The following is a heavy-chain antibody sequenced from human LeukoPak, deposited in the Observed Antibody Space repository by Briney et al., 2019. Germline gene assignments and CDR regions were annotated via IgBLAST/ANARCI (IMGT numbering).Heavy chain of an antibody. CDR2: IYYSGST. CDR3: ARDRSSSWYERGFDY. V-gene: IGHV4-59*01. D-gene: IGHD6-13*01. J-gene: IGHJ4*02. Sequence: SETLSLTCTVSGGSISSYYWSWIRQPPGKGLEWIGYIYYSGSTNYNPSLKSRATISVDTSKNQFSLKLSSVTAADTAVYYCARDRSSSWYERGFDYWGQGTLVTVSS. CDR1: GGSISSYY.